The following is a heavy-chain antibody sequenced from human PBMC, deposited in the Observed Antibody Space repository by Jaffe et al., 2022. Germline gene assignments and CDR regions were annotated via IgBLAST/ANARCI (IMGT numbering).Heavy chain of an antibody. CDR3: AKDCTPSWWWGTGSFDY. D-gene: IGHD2-21*01. V-gene: IGHV3-30*02. J-gene: IGHJ4*02. Sequence: QVQLVESGGGVVQPGGSLRLSCAASGFTFSSYGMHWVRQAPGKGLEWVAFIRYDGSNKYYADSVKGRFTISRDNSKNTLYLQMNSLRAEDTAVYYCAKDCTPSWWWGTGSFDYWGQGTLVTVSS. CDR1: GFTFSSYG. CDR2: IRYDGSNK.